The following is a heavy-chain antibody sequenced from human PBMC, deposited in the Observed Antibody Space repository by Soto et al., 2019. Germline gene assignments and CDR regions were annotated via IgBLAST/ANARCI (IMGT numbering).Heavy chain of an antibody. CDR2: IYYSGST. D-gene: IGHD3-10*01. CDR3: ARHYMVRSTRPPFDP. V-gene: IGHV4-39*01. J-gene: IGHJ5*02. Sequence: SETLSLTCTVSGGSISSSSYYWGWIRQPPGKGLEWIGSIYYSGSTYYNPSLKSRVTISVDTSKNQFSLKLSSVTAADTAVYYCARHYMVRSTRPPFDPWGQGTLVTVSS. CDR1: GGSISSSSYY.